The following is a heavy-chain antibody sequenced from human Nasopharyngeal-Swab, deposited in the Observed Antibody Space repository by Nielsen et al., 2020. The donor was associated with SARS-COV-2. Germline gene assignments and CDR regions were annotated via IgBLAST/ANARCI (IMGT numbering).Heavy chain of an antibody. Sequence: SVKVSCKASGYTFINFGISWVRQAPGQGLEWMGGIIPIFGTANYAQKFQGRVTITADESTSTAYMELSSLRSEDTAVYYCARGRNYYGSGRWSRMDVWGQGTTVTVSS. CDR1: GYTFINFG. D-gene: IGHD3-10*01. CDR2: IIPIFGTA. J-gene: IGHJ6*02. V-gene: IGHV1-69*13. CDR3: ARGRNYYGSGRWSRMDV.